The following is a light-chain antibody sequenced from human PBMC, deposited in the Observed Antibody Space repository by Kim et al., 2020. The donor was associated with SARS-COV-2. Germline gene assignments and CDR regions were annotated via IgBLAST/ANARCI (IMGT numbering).Light chain of an antibody. CDR1: QSVNNF. V-gene: IGKV3-20*01. CDR3: QQYGSSLQT. CDR2: GAS. J-gene: IGKJ1*01. Sequence: EIVLTQSPDTLSLSPGERATLSCRATQSVNNFLAWYQQKRGQAPRLLIYGASRRATGIQDRFSGSESGTDFTLTISRLEPEDFAVYYCQQYGSSLQTFGQGTKVDIK.